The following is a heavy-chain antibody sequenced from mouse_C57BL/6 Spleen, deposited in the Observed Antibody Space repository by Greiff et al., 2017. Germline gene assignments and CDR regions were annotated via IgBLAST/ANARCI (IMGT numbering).Heavy chain of an antibody. CDR1: GFNIKDDY. V-gene: IGHV14-4*01. Sequence: VQLKESGAELVRPGASVKLSCTASGFNIKDDYMHWVKQRPEQGLEWIGWIDPENGDTEYASKFQGKATITADTSSNTAYLQLSSLTSEDTAVYYCTNSSTMVGLGYFDYWGQGTTLTVSS. CDR2: IDPENGDT. J-gene: IGHJ2*01. D-gene: IGHD2-1*01. CDR3: TNSSTMVGLGYFDY.